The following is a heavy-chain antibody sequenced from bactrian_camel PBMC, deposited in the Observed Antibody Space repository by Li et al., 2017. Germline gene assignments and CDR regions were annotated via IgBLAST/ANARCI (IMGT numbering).Heavy chain of an antibody. V-gene: IGHV3S26*01. CDR1: GFTFSSCL. CDR2: IDSDDST. D-gene: IGHD4*01. CDR3: AATREYGGQPNLSRDEYTF. Sequence: QVQLVESGGGLVQAGGSMRLSCAASGFTFSSCLMQWVRQAPGKGREGVASIDSDDSTSYASSVRGRFTISKGKNTLYLEMNSLKPEDSATYYCAATREYGGQPNLSRDEYTFWGQGTQVTVS. J-gene: IGHJ4*01.